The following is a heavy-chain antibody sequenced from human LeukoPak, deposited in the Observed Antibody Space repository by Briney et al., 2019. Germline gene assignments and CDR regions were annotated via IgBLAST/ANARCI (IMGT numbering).Heavy chain of an antibody. CDR2: IYPSGTT. V-gene: IGHV4-38-2*02. CDR1: GYSISSGYY. D-gene: IGHD4-23*01. J-gene: IGHJ3*02. Sequence: SETLSLTCTVSGYSISSGYYWGWIRQPPGKGLEWIGNIYPSGTTYYNPSLKTRVTISVDTSKNRFSLKLSSVTAADTAVYYCATLTGGDDAFDIWGQGTMVTVSS. CDR3: ATLTGGDDAFDI.